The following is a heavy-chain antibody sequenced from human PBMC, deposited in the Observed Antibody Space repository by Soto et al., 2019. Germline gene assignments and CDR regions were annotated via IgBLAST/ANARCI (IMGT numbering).Heavy chain of an antibody. CDR2: IYSGGST. V-gene: IGHV3-53*01. D-gene: IGHD3-22*01. Sequence: GGSLRLSCAASGFTVSSNYMSWVRQAPGKGLEWVSVIYSGGSTYYADSVKGRFTISRDNSKNTLYLQMNSLRAEDTAVYYCARAPYYYDSSGYLDYWGQGTLVTVSS. CDR1: GFTVSSNY. CDR3: ARAPYYYDSSGYLDY. J-gene: IGHJ4*02.